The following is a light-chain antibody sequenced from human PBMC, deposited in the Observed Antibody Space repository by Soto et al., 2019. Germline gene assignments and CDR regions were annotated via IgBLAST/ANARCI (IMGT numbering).Light chain of an antibody. Sequence: QSVLTQPPSAYEYPGQRVTIYCSGSISNIGTNTVNWYQLLPVTAPKLLIYNNNQRPSGVPDRFSGSKSGTSASLAISGLQSEDEADYYCAAWDDSLKGFVFGTGTKVTVL. CDR2: NNN. CDR1: ISNIGTNT. J-gene: IGLJ1*01. V-gene: IGLV1-44*01. CDR3: AAWDDSLKGFV.